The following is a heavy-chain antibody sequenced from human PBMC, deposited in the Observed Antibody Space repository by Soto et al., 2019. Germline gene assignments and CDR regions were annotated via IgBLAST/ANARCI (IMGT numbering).Heavy chain of an antibody. V-gene: IGHV2-26*01. Sequence: SRRPLVNPTETLTLTGTVSVFSLTTGKMCVSFMLQPPGKALEWLAHIFSDNERSYSTSLQGRLTISKDTSGSQVVLSMTNVDPVDTATYYCARMNVDSYQFYYAMDVWGQGTTVTAP. CDR1: VFSLTTGKMC. D-gene: IGHD4-17*01. CDR3: ARMNVDSYQFYYAMDV. CDR2: IFSDNER. J-gene: IGHJ6*02.